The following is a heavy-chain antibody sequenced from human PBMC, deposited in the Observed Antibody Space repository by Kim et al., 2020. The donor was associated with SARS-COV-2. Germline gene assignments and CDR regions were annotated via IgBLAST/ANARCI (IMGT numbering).Heavy chain of an antibody. D-gene: IGHD3-10*01. CDR3: ARATYLWFGEL. Sequence: TYYRPSLKRRVTISVDTSKNQFSLKLSSVTAADTAVYYCARATYLWFGELWGQGTLVTVSS. J-gene: IGHJ4*02. CDR2: T. V-gene: IGHV4-31*02.